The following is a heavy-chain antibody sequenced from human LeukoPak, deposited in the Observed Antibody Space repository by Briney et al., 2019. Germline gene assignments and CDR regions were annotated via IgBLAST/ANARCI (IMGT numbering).Heavy chain of an antibody. CDR2: INHNGTT. D-gene: IGHD2-15*01. CDR3: ARFGDCSDGLCFYYLDP. Sequence: SETLSLTCAAYGGSFNNSYWTWIRQSPGKGLEWIGEINHNGTTRYNKPLKSRVTISIDTSKNKFSLKLSAVTAADTAVYYCARFGDCSDGLCFYYLDPWGQGTLVTVSS. J-gene: IGHJ5*02. V-gene: IGHV4-34*01. CDR1: GGSFNNSY.